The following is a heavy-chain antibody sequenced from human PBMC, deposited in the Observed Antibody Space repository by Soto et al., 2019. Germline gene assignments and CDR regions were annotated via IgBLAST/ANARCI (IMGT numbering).Heavy chain of an antibody. CDR3: ARAPETPSILGVALPYFFDY. J-gene: IGHJ4*02. D-gene: IGHD3-3*01. Sequence: PSETLSLTCTVSGGSVSSYYWSWIRQSPEKGLEWIGYIYYSGSTKYKPSLKSRVTISVDTSKNQFSLKVSSATAADTAVYYCARAPETPSILGVALPYFFDYWGQGALVTISS. V-gene: IGHV4-59*08. CDR2: IYYSGST. CDR1: GGSVSSYY.